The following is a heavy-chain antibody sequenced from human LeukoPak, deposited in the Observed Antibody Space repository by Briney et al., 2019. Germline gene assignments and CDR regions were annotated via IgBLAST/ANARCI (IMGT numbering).Heavy chain of an antibody. V-gene: IGHV4-59*08. D-gene: IGHD5-18*01. J-gene: IGHJ3*02. CDR3: ARHPSATAAFDI. Sequence: SETLSLTCVVSGGSINNYYWSWIRQPPGKGLEWIAYIYSSGNTNYNPSFKSRVTVSVDTSKNQLSLRLTSVAAADTAIYYCARHPSATAAFDIWGQGTMVIVSS. CDR1: GGSINNYY. CDR2: IYSSGNT.